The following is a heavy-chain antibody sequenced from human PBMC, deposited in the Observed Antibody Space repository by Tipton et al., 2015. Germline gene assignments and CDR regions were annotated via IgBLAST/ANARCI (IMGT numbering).Heavy chain of an antibody. J-gene: IGHJ4*02. D-gene: IGHD2-15*01. CDR3: ARPSLGHCSGGNCYSDD. CDR2: IYVGDSNI. CDR1: GYSFTSFV. V-gene: IGHV5-51*01. Sequence: QLVQSGAEVRKPGESLKISCKASGYSFTSFVIGWVRQMPGKGLEWMGIIYVGDSNIRYSPSLQGQVTISADKSITTAYLQWSSLKASDTAMYYCARPSLGHCSGGNCYSDDWGQGTLVTVSS.